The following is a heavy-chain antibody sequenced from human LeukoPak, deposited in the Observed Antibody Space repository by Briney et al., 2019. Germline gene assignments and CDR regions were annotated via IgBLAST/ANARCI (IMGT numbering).Heavy chain of an antibody. CDR1: GFTFSSYS. CDR3: ARVSFVDTAMVTVFDY. J-gene: IGHJ4*02. CDR2: ISSSSSYI. V-gene: IGHV3-21*01. Sequence: NPGGSLRLSCAASGFTFSSYSMNWVRQAPGKGLEWVSSISSSSSYIYYADSVKGRFTISRDNAKNSLYLQMNSLRAEDTAVYYCARVSFVDTAMVTVFDYWGQGTLVTVSS. D-gene: IGHD5-18*01.